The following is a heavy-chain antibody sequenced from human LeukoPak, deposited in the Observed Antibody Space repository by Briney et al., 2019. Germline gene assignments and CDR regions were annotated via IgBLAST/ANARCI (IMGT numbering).Heavy chain of an antibody. CDR3: ARDLWGVVFDI. J-gene: IGHJ3*02. Sequence: PGGSLRLSCAHSGVTVSRNYMRWVRQAPGKGLEWVSIIYSGGRTYYADSVDGRFTISRDNSKNTLYLQMNSLRAEDTSLYYCARDLWGVVFDIWGQGTMVTVSS. D-gene: IGHD1-26*01. CDR1: GVTVSRNY. V-gene: IGHV3-66*01. CDR2: IYSGGRT.